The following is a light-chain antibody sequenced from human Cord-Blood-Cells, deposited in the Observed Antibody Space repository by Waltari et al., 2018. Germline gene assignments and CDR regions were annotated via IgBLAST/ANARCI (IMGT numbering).Light chain of an antibody. CDR3: QQSYSTPYT. V-gene: IGKV1-39*01. J-gene: IGKJ2*01. CDR2: AAS. CDR1: QSISSS. Sequence: DIHMTQSPSSLSASVGDRVTLTCRASQSISSSLNWYQQKPGKAPKLLIYAASSLQSGVPSRFSGSGSGTDFTLTISSLQPEDFATYYCQQSYSTPYTFGQGTKLEIK.